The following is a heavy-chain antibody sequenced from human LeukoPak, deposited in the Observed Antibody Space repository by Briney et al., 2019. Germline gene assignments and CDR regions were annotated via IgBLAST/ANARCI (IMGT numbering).Heavy chain of an antibody. Sequence: PGGSLRLSCAAFGFTFSSYGMHWVRQAPGKGLEWVAVISYDGSKKYYAESVKGRFTISRDNSKNTLYLQMNSLRVEDTAVYYCAKDIRVHYFDPRGYLFDPWGQGTLVTVSS. CDR3: AKDIRVHYFDPRGYLFDP. CDR2: ISYDGSKK. D-gene: IGHD3-22*01. J-gene: IGHJ5*02. CDR1: GFTFSSYG. V-gene: IGHV3-30*18.